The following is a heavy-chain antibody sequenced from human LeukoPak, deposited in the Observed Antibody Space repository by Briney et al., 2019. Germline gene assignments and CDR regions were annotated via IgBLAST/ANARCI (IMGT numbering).Heavy chain of an antibody. CDR3: ARDRLQDY. J-gene: IGHJ4*02. Sequence: GGSLRLSCAASGFPLNNYGMLWLRQAPGEALEWVSSISSSGSTIYYADSVKGRFTLSRDNAKNSLYLQMNSLRDEDTAVYYRARDRLQDYWGQGALVTVSS. CDR1: GFPLNNYG. CDR2: ISSSGSTI. V-gene: IGHV3-48*02.